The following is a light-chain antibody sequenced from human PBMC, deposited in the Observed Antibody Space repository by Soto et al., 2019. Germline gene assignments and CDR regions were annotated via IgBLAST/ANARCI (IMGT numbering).Light chain of an antibody. CDR1: QSVSSN. Sequence: EIVMTQSPATLSVSPGERATLSCRASQSVSSNLAWYQQKPGQAPRLLIYGASTRATGIPARFSGSGSGTELTLTISSPQSEDFAVYSCQQYNNWPLTFGGGTKGEIK. CDR3: QQYNNWPLT. V-gene: IGKV3-15*01. J-gene: IGKJ4*01. CDR2: GAS.